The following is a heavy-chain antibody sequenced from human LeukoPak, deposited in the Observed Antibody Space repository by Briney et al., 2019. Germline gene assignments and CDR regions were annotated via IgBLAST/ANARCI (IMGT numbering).Heavy chain of an antibody. Sequence: GGSLRLSCAESGFTFSSYWVHWVRQAPGKGLVWVSRINSDGIPTYYADSVKGRFTISRDNAKNTLYLQMNSLRAEDTAVYYCARGIVTTWDTNHTNFDCWGQGTLVTVSS. CDR3: ARGIVTTWDTNHTNFDC. CDR2: INSDGIPT. D-gene: IGHD1-1*01. V-gene: IGHV3-74*01. J-gene: IGHJ4*02. CDR1: GFTFSSYW.